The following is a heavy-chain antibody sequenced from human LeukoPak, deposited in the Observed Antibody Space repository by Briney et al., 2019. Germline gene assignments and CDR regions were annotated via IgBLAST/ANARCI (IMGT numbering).Heavy chain of an antibody. J-gene: IGHJ4*02. CDR3: ARRRGAAMVLAGAEFDY. CDR2: INPNSGGT. Sequence: ASVKVSCKASGYTFTGYYMHWVRQAPGQGLEWMGWINPNSGGTNYAQKFQGRVTMTRDTSISTAYMELSRLRSDDTAVYYCARRRGAAMVLAGAEFDYWGQGTLVTASS. CDR1: GYTFTGYY. V-gene: IGHV1-2*02. D-gene: IGHD5-18*01.